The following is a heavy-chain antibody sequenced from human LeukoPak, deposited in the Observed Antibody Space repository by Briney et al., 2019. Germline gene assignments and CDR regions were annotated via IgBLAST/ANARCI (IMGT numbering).Heavy chain of an antibody. V-gene: IGHV4-34*01. CDR1: GGSFSGYY. CDR3: ARGDNYYGSGSYSLYFDY. Sequence: SETLSLTCAVYGGSFSGYYWSWIRQPPGKGLEWIGEINHGGSTKYNPSLKSRVTISVDTSKNQFSLKLSSVTAADTAVYYCARGDNYYGSGSYSLYFDYWGQGTLVTVSS. CDR2: INHGGST. J-gene: IGHJ4*02. D-gene: IGHD3-10*01.